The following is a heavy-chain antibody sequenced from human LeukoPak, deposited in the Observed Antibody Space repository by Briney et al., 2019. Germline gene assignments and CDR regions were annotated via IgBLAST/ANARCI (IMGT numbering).Heavy chain of an antibody. CDR1: GFTFSSYG. J-gene: IGHJ6*03. Sequence: PGGSLRLSCAASGFTFSSYGMSWVRQAPGKGLEWVANIKQDGSEKYYVDSVKGRFTISRDNAKNSLYLQMNSLRAEDTAVYYCARERDYYGSGSPAYYMDVWGKGTTVTVSS. CDR3: ARERDYYGSGSPAYYMDV. D-gene: IGHD3-10*01. V-gene: IGHV3-7*01. CDR2: IKQDGSEK.